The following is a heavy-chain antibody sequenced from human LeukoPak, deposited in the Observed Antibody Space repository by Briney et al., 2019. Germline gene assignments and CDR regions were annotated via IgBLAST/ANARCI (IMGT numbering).Heavy chain of an antibody. D-gene: IGHD3-3*01. CDR1: GYSFTSYW. Sequence: GESLKISCKGSGYSFTSYWIGWVRQMPGKGLEWMGIIYPGDSDTKYSPSFQGQVTISADKSINTVYLQWSSLKASDTAMYYCARLYYDFWSGYYRGYYYYYMDVWGKGTTVTVSS. CDR2: IYPGDSDT. CDR3: ARLYYDFWSGYYRGYYYYYMDV. J-gene: IGHJ6*03. V-gene: IGHV5-51*01.